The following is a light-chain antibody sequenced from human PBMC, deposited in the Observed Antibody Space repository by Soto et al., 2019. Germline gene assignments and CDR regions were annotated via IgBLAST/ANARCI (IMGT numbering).Light chain of an antibody. CDR2: DVT. CDR3: CSFSSITTRI. CDR1: SSDVGGYDY. V-gene: IGLV2-14*03. Sequence: QSVLTQPASVSGSPGQSITISCTGTSSDVGGYDYVSWYQQHPGKAPKLMIYDVTNRPSGVSIRFSASKSGNTASLTISGLQAEDEADYYCCSFSSITTRIFGGGTKLTVL. J-gene: IGLJ2*01.